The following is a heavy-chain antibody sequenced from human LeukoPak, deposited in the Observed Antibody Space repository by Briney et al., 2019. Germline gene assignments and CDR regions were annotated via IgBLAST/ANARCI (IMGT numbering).Heavy chain of an antibody. D-gene: IGHD3-10*01. V-gene: IGHV3-9*01. CDR3: ASSMVRGVTPFDY. CDR2: ISWNSGSI. J-gene: IGHJ4*02. CDR1: GFTFEDYA. Sequence: GGPLGLSGAASGFTFEDYAMHGVRQAPGKGREGFSGISWNSGSIGYADSVKGRFTISRDNAKNSLYLQMNSLRAEDTALYYCASSMVRGVTPFDYWGQGTLVTVSS.